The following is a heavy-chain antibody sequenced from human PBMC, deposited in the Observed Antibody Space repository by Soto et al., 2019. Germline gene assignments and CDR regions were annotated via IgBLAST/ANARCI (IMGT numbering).Heavy chain of an antibody. V-gene: IGHV1-18*01. CDR3: ARARIAAAGRNWFDP. CDR1: GYTFISYG. CDR2: ISAYNGNT. Sequence: GASVKVSCKASGYTFISYGISWVRQAPGQGLEWMGWISAYNGNTNYAQKLQGRVTMTTDTSTSTAYMELRSLRSDDTAVYYCARARIAAAGRNWFDPWGQGTLVTVSS. D-gene: IGHD6-13*01. J-gene: IGHJ5*02.